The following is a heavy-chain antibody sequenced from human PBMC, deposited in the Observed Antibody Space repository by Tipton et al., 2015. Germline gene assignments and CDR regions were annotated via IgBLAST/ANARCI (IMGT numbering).Heavy chain of an antibody. V-gene: IGHV4-39*07. Sequence: TLSLTCTVSGASISSTSYYWGWIRQPPGKGLEWIGSIYDSGSTYYNPSLKSRVTISVDTSKNQFSLKLSSVTAADTAVYYCARVLCGGDCYSVGDWGQGTLVTVSS. J-gene: IGHJ4*02. CDR1: GASISSTSYY. D-gene: IGHD2-21*02. CDR2: IYDSGST. CDR3: ARVLCGGDCYSVGD.